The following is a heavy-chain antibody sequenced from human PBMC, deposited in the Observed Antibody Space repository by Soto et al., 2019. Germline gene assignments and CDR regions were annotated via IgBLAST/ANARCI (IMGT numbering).Heavy chain of an antibody. V-gene: IGHV1-69*11. Sequence: QVQLVQSGAEVKKPGSSVKVSCKASGGTFRTSGFSWVRQAPGQGLEWMGGIIPILGTADYAQNFQGSVRITADESTNTVYMELNSLRFEDAAVYYCARDDGERGYFDYWGQGTLVTVSS. CDR3: ARDDGERGYFDY. CDR2: IIPILGTA. CDR1: GGTFRTSG. J-gene: IGHJ4*02. D-gene: IGHD3-10*01.